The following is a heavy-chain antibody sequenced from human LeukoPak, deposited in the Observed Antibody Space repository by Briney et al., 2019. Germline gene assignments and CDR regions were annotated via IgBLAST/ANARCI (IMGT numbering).Heavy chain of an antibody. Sequence: SQTLSLTRAISGDSVSSNSAAWNWIRQSPPRGLEWLGRTYYRSKWYNDYAVSVKSRITINPDTSKNQFSLQLNSVTPEDTAVYYCARDVDFWSGYSYYFDYWGQGTLVTVSS. CDR1: GDSVSSNSAA. J-gene: IGHJ4*02. CDR2: TYYRSKWYN. V-gene: IGHV6-1*01. D-gene: IGHD3-3*01. CDR3: ARDVDFWSGYSYYFDY.